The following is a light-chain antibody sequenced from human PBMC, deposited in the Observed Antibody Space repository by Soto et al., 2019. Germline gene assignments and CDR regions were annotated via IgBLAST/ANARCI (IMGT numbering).Light chain of an antibody. V-gene: IGLV1-40*01. J-gene: IGLJ1*01. CDR3: QSYDSSLSGYV. CDR2: GNS. CDR1: SSNIGAGYD. Sequence: QSVLTQPPSVSGAPGQRVTLSCTGSSSNIGAGYDVHWYQQLPGTAPKLLIYGNSNRPSGVPDRFSGSKSGTSASLAITGLQAEDEADYYCQSYDSSLSGYVFGTGTKPPS.